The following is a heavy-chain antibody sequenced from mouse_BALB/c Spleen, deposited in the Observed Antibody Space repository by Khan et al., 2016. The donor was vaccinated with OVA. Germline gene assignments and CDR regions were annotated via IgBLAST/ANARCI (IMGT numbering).Heavy chain of an antibody. V-gene: IGHV5-17*02. Sequence: EVELVESGGGLVQPGGSRKLPCAASGFTFSSYGMHWVRQAPEKGLEWFAYISGDSSTIYYADTVKARFTFSRDNPKNTLFLQMTSLMSEDTARYYCATSYFYGYYFGYWGPGTTLTVSS. J-gene: IGHJ2*01. CDR1: GFTFSSYG. CDR2: ISGDSSTI. CDR3: ATSYFYGYYFGY. D-gene: IGHD1-1*01.